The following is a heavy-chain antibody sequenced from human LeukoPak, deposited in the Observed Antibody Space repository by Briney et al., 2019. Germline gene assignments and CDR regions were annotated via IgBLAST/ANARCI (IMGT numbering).Heavy chain of an antibody. J-gene: IGHJ4*02. V-gene: IGHV3-64*01. CDR1: GFTFSSYA. CDR3: ARGFPSPDKKPC. D-gene: IGHD3-10*01. CDR2: ISSNGGST. Sequence: PGRSLRLSRAASGFTFSSYAMHWVRQAPGKGLEYVSAISSNGGSTYYANSVKGRFTISRDNSKNTLYLQVGSLRAEDMAVYYCARGFPSPDKKPCWGQGTLVTVSS.